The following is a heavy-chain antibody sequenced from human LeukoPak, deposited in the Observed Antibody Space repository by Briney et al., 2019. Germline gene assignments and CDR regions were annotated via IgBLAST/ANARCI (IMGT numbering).Heavy chain of an antibody. CDR3: ASVRGYSSGWYASGFDP. V-gene: IGHV4-39*07. D-gene: IGHD6-19*01. Sequence: PSQTLSLTCTVSGGSITSSSYYWGWIRQPPGKGPEWIGSIYYTGSSNYNPSLKSRVTISLDTSKNQFSLKLTSMTAADTAVYYCASVRGYSSGWYASGFDPWGRGTLVTVSS. CDR2: IYYTGSS. J-gene: IGHJ5*02. CDR1: GGSITSSSYY.